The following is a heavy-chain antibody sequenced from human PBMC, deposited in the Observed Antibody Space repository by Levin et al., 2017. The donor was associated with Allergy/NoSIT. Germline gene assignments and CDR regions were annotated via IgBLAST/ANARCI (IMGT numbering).Heavy chain of an antibody. Sequence: SETLSLTCAVSGGSISTYYWNWIRQPPGKGLEWIGYFHYSGSPNYNPSLKSRATISVDTSKNQLSLKLTSVTAADTAVYYCARDVKVYSGSWNSAADIWGQGTMVTVSS. J-gene: IGHJ3*02. V-gene: IGHV4-59*01. CDR2: FHYSGSP. CDR1: GGSISTYY. CDR3: ARDVKVYSGSWNSAADI. D-gene: IGHD6-13*01.